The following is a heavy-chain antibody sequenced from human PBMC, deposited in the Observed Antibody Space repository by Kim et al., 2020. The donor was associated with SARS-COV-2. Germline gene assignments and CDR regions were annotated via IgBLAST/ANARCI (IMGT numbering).Heavy chain of an antibody. CDR3: AKGPRHGILYYFDY. D-gene: IGHD2-21*01. CDR1: GFTFSSYG. Sequence: GGSLRLSCAASGFTFSSYGMHWVRQAPGKGLEWVAVISYDGSNKYYADSVKGRFTISRDNSKNTLYLQMDSLRAEDTALYYCAKGPRHGILYYFDYWGQGTLGTVAS. J-gene: IGHJ4*02. CDR2: ISYDGSNK. V-gene: IGHV3-30*18.